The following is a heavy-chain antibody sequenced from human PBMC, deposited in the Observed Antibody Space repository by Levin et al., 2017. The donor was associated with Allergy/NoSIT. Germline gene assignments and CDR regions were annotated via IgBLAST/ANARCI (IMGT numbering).Heavy chain of an antibody. CDR3: ARTMVRGVISDY. Sequence: ASETLSLTCTVSGGSISSGGYYWSWIRQHPGKGLEWIGYIYYSGSTYYNPSLKSRVTISVDTSKNQFSLKLSSVTAADTAVYYCARTMVRGVISDYWGQGTLVTVSS. CDR1: GGSISSGGYY. CDR2: IYYSGST. D-gene: IGHD3-10*01. V-gene: IGHV4-31*03. J-gene: IGHJ4*02.